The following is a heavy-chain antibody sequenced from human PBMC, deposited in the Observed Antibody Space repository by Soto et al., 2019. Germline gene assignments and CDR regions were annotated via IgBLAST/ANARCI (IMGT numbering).Heavy chain of an antibody. J-gene: IGHJ4*02. V-gene: IGHV3-23*01. D-gene: IGHD2-21*01. CDR3: EKDVVIRGWLAPFDY. Sequence: GGSLRLSCAASGFTFSSYAMSWVRQAPGKGLEWVSAISGSGDSTYYADSVKGRFTISRDNFKSTPYLQMDSLRVEDTAVYYCEKDVVIRGWLAPFDYWGQGTLVTVSS. CDR1: GFTFSSYA. CDR2: ISGSGDST.